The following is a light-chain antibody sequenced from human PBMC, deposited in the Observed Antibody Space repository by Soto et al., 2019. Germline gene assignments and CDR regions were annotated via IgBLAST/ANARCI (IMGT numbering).Light chain of an antibody. J-gene: IGLJ2*01. Sequence: VLTQPPSASGTPGQRVTISCSGSSSNIGSNTVSWYQQLPGTAPKLLIYTNNQRPSGVPDRFSGSKSGTSASLAISGLQSEDEADYYCAAWDDSLNGVVFGGGTKLTVL. CDR1: SSNIGSNT. CDR3: AAWDDSLNGVV. V-gene: IGLV1-44*01. CDR2: TNN.